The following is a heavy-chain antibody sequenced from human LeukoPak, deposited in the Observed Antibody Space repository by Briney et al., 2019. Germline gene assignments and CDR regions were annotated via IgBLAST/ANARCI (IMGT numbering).Heavy chain of an antibody. CDR1: GGTFSSYA. CDR2: IIPILGIA. V-gene: IGHV1-69*04. Sequence: SVKVSCKASGGTFSSYAISWVRQAPGQGLEWMGRIIPILGIANYAQKFQGRVTITADKSTSTAYMELSSLRSEDTAVYYCARGAPVVVPSDYGPGYFRLWGQGTLVTVSS. D-gene: IGHD2-21*01. CDR3: ARGAPVVVPSDYGPGYFRL. J-gene: IGHJ1*01.